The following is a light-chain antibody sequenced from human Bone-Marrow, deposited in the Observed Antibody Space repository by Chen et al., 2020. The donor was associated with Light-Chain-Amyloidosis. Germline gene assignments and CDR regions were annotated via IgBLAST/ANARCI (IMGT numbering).Light chain of an antibody. CDR3: QQYGTSPLT. CDR1: QTISSNY. CDR2: GSS. Sequence: EFVFTPSPGTLSLSPGEGANLSCRASQTISSNYLTWYQQKLGQAPRLLIYGSSSRATGIPDRFTGSGSGTDFTLTINRLEPEDFAMYYCQQYGTSPLTFGGGTKVEIK. J-gene: IGKJ4*01. V-gene: IGKV3-20*01.